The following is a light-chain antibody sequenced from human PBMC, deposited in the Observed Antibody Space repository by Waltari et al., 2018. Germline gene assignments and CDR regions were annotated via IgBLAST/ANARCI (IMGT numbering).Light chain of an antibody. CDR1: QIISGW. J-gene: IGKJ1*01. Sequence: DIQMTQSPSTLSASVGDRVTITCRASQIISGWLAWYQQQPGKAPKLLIHKASVLESGVPSRFSGSGSGSGIEFTLTISSLQPDDFATYHCQQYSNYPWTFGQGTRVEFK. CDR3: QQYSNYPWT. CDR2: KAS. V-gene: IGKV1-5*03.